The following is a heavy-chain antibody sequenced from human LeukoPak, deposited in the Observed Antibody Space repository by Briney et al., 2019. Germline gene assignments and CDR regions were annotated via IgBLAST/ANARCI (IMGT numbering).Heavy chain of an antibody. J-gene: IGHJ3*02. CDR2: ISAYNGNT. CDR1: GYTFTSYG. V-gene: IGHV1-18*01. Sequence: GASVKGSCKASGYTFTSYGISWVPQAPGQGLEWMGWISAYNGNTNYAQKLQGRVTMTTDTSTSTAYMELRSLRSDDTAVYYCASCYGALPRAFDIWGQGTMVTVSS. CDR3: ASCYGALPRAFDI. D-gene: IGHD4-17*01.